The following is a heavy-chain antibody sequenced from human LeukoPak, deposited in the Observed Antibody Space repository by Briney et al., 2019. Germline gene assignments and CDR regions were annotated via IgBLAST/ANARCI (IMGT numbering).Heavy chain of an antibody. CDR3: ARDRDYGDYYYYGMDV. Sequence: GGSLRLSCAASGFTVSSNYMSWVRQAPGKGLEWVSVIYSGGSTYYADSVKGRSTISRDNSKNTLYLQMNSLRAEDTAVYYCARDRDYGDYYYYGMDVWGQGTTVTVSS. D-gene: IGHD4-17*01. V-gene: IGHV3-53*01. CDR2: IYSGGST. J-gene: IGHJ6*02. CDR1: GFTVSSNY.